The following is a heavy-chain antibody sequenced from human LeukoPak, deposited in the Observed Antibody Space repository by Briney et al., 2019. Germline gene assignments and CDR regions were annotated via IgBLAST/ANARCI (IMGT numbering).Heavy chain of an antibody. CDR1: GFTFNRYN. CDR2: ISTSSSYI. Sequence: PGGSLRLSCAASGFTFNRYNMNWVRQAPGKGLEWVSSISTSSSYIYYADSVRGRFTISRDNAKNSLYLQMNSLRAEDTAVYYCARTLWYYYMDVWGKGTTVTVSS. D-gene: IGHD3-16*01. J-gene: IGHJ6*03. V-gene: IGHV3-21*01. CDR3: ARTLWYYYMDV.